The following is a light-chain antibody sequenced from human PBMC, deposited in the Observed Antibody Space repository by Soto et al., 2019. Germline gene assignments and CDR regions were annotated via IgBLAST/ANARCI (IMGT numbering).Light chain of an antibody. Sequence: QPVLTQPPSVSGAPGQRVIISCTGSSSNIGANYDVHWYQQLPGTAPKLLIYGDTNRPSGVPDRFSGSKSGASASLAIAGLQPEDEADYYCQSYDHSLSASVFGGGTKLTVL. V-gene: IGLV1-40*01. CDR2: GDT. CDR1: SSNIGANYD. J-gene: IGLJ2*01. CDR3: QSYDHSLSASV.